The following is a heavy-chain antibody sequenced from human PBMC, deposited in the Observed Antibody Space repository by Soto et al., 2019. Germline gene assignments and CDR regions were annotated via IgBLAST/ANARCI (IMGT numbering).Heavy chain of an antibody. V-gene: IGHV4-30-2*01. J-gene: IGHJ6*02. CDR3: ARQGFLEWLLREDYYLCGMDV. D-gene: IGHD3-3*01. CDR1: GASIGSGAYS. CDR2: IYHSGDT. Sequence: QLQLQESGSGLVKPSQTLSVTCAVSGASIGSGAYSWSWIRQPPGKGLEWIGYIYHSGDTYYNPSLESRVTSSIGQSKNQFPLKLTSGTAADTGVYYCARQGFLEWLLREDYYLCGMDVWGQGTTIAVSS.